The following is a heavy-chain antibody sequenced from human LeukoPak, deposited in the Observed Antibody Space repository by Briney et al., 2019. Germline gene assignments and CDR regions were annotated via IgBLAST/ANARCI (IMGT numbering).Heavy chain of an antibody. V-gene: IGHV4-34*01. D-gene: IGHD5-24*01. CDR3: ARRRLGYYFDY. J-gene: IGHJ4*02. CDR2: VNPRGST. CDR1: GGSFSGYY. Sequence: SETLSPTCGVYGGSFSGYYWSWIRQPPGKGLEWIGEVNPRGSTNYNPSLKGRVTLSADTSKNQFSLTLNSVTAADTAVYYCARRRLGYYFDYWGQGTLVTVSS.